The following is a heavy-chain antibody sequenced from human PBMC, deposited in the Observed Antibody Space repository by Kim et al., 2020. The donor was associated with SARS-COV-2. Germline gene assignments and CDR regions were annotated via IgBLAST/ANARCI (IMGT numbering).Heavy chain of an antibody. J-gene: IGHJ4*02. D-gene: IGHD3-16*01. CDR2: ISYDGSNK. Sequence: GGSLRLSCAASGFTFSSYGMHWVRQAPGKGLEWVAVISYDGSNKYYADSVKGRFTISRDNSKNTLYLQMNSLRAEDTAVYYCAKDYHDYIWGSYNLDFDYWGQGTLVTVSS. CDR3: AKDYHDYIWGSYNLDFDY. V-gene: IGHV3-30*18. CDR1: GFTFSSYG.